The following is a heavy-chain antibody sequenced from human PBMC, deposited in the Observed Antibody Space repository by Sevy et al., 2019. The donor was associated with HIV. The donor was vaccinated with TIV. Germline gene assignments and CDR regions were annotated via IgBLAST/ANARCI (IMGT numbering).Heavy chain of an antibody. CDR2: ISGSGGFT. J-gene: IGHJ4*02. CDR3: AKDPLNIAARFDY. V-gene: IGHV3-23*01. D-gene: IGHD6-6*01. CDR1: GFIFSGSA. Sequence: GESLKISCAASGFIFSGSAMSWVRQAPGKGLEWVASISGSGGFTYYAVSVKGRFTISRDNFKNTVDLEMKSLRAEDTAVYYCAKDPLNIAARFDYWGQGTLVTVSS.